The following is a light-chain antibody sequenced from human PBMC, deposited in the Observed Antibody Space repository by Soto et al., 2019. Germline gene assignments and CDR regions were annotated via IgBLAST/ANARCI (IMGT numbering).Light chain of an antibody. J-gene: IGLJ1*01. CDR3: CSYAGSYTLYV. V-gene: IGLV2-11*01. CDR1: SSDVGGYNY. Sequence: ALTQPRSVSGSPGQSVTISCTGTSSDVGGYNYVSWYQQHPGKAPKLMIYDVSKRPSGVPDRFSGSKSGNTASLTISGLQAEDEADYYCCSYAGSYTLYVFGSGTKVTVL. CDR2: DVS.